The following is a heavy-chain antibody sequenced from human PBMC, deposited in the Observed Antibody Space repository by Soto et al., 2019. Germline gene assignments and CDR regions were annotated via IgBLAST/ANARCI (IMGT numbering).Heavy chain of an antibody. CDR1: GYTFTGYY. D-gene: IGHD3-10*01. CDR3: ARGGRTMVRGVMADYYYYMDV. CDR2: INPNSGGT. J-gene: IGHJ6*03. Sequence: ASVKVSCKASGYTFTGYYMHWVRQAPGQGLEWMGWINPNSGGTNYAQKFQGWVTMTRDTSISTAYMELSRLRSDETAVYYCARGGRTMVRGVMADYYYYMDVWGKGTTVTVSS. V-gene: IGHV1-2*04.